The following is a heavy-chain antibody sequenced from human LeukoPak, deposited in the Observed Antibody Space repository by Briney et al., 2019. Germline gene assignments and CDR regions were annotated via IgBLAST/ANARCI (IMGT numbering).Heavy chain of an antibody. CDR3: ARDSYGMDL. Sequence: QPGGSLRLSCAASGFTFSSYAMHWVRQAPGKGLEWVAVISYDGSNKYYADSVKGRFTISRDNSKNTLYLQMNSLRAEDTAVYYCARDSYGMDLWGKGTTVTVSS. V-gene: IGHV3-30-3*01. CDR2: ISYDGSNK. J-gene: IGHJ6*03. D-gene: IGHD3-10*01. CDR1: GFTFSSYA.